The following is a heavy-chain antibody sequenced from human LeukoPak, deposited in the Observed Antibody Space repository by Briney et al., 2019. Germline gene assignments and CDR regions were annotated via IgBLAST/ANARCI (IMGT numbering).Heavy chain of an antibody. CDR2: IYSGGST. CDR3: ARRVHSSSWSSYFDY. Sequence: GGSLRLSCAASGFTVSSNYMSWVRQAPGRGREWVSVIYSGGSTYYADSVKGRFTISRDNSKNTLYLQMNSLRAEDTAVYYCARRVHSSSWSSYFDYWGQEALVTVSS. V-gene: IGHV3-53*01. J-gene: IGHJ4*02. D-gene: IGHD6-13*01. CDR1: GFTVSSNY.